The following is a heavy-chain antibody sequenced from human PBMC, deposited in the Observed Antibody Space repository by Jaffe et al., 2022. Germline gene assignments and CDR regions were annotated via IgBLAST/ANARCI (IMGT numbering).Heavy chain of an antibody. CDR2: IYPGDSDT. V-gene: IGHV5-51*03. D-gene: IGHD3-9*01. CDR3: VRAYYDILTGYPWSDAFDI. J-gene: IGHJ3*02. Sequence: EVQLVQSGAEVKKPGESLKISCKGSGYSFTSYWIGWVRQMPGKGLEWMGIIYPGDSDTRYSPSFQGQVTISADKSISTAYLQWSSLKASDTAMYYCVRAYYDILTGYPWSDAFDIWGQGTMVTVSS. CDR1: GYSFTSYW.